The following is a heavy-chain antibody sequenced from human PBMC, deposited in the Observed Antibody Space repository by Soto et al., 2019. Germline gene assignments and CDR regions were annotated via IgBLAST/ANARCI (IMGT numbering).Heavy chain of an antibody. Sequence: GGSLRLSCAASGFIVNSNYMSWVRQVPGKRLEWVSVIYSGGDTHYADSVKGRFTISRHNIKNTLYLQMNSLRAEDTAVYYCARVYGDYGGFFEYWGQGTQVTVSS. J-gene: IGHJ4*02. D-gene: IGHD4-17*01. V-gene: IGHV3-53*04. CDR2: IYSGGDT. CDR3: ARVYGDYGGFFEY. CDR1: GFIVNSNY.